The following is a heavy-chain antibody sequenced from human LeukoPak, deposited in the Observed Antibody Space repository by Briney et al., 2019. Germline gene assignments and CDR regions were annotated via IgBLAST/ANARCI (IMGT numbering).Heavy chain of an antibody. CDR3: ATQQGGSPAY. V-gene: IGHV3-74*01. CDR1: GLTFSSHW. CDR2: ITNDGSST. J-gene: IGHJ4*02. Sequence: PGGSLRLSCAASGLTFSSHWMHWVGQAPGKGLVWVSRITNDGSSTTYADSVKGRFTISRDNAKNMLYLQVNSLRAEDTAVYYCATQQGGSPAYWGQGTLVTVSS. D-gene: IGHD3-16*01.